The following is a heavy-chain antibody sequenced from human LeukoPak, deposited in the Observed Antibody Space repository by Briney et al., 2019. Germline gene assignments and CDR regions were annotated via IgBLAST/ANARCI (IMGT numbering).Heavy chain of an antibody. Sequence: SETLSLTCNVSGGSISSHYWSWIRQPPGKGPEWIGYIYHSGSTNYNASLKSRVTISVDTSKNQFSLKLSSVTAADTAVYYCATGSSSWYQANWGQGTLVTVSS. J-gene: IGHJ4*02. V-gene: IGHV4-59*11. CDR2: IYHSGST. CDR1: GGSISSHY. CDR3: ATGSSSWYQAN. D-gene: IGHD6-13*01.